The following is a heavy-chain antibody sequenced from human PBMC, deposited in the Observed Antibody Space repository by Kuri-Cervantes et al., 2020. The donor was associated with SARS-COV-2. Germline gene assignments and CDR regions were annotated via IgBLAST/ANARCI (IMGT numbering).Heavy chain of an antibody. CDR3: ATYDLQYGYYFDY. CDR2: IYHSGST. Sequence: SETLSLTCTVSGGSISSGGYYWSWIRQPPGKGLEWIGYIYHSGSTYYNPSLKSRVTISVDSSKNQFSLKLSSVTAADTAVYYCATYDLQYGYYFDYWGQGTLVTVSS. CDR1: GGSISSGGYY. J-gene: IGHJ4*02. V-gene: IGHV4-30-2*01. D-gene: IGHD4-11*01.